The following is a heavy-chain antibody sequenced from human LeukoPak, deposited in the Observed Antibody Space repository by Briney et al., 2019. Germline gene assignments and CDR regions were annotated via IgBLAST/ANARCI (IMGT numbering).Heavy chain of an antibody. J-gene: IGHJ4*02. D-gene: IGHD5-18*01. CDR1: GFTFSSYA. Sequence: GASLRLSCAASGFTFSSYAMSWVRQAPGKGLEWVSAISGSGGSTYYADSVKGRFTTSRDNSKNTLYLQMNSLRAEDTAVYYCAKDLNPWIQLWYFDYWGQGTLVTVSS. CDR3: AKDLNPWIQLWYFDY. V-gene: IGHV3-23*01. CDR2: ISGSGGST.